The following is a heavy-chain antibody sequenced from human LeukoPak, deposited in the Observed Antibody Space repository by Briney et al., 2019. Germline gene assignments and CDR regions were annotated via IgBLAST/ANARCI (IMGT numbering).Heavy chain of an antibody. Sequence: PGGSLRLSCAASGFTFSSYGMHWVRQAPGKGLEWVAFIRYDGSNKYYADSVKGRFTISRDNSKNTLYLQMNSLRAEDTAVYYCAKDTDIVATELFDYWGQGTLVTVSS. V-gene: IGHV3-30*02. D-gene: IGHD5-12*01. CDR2: IRYDGSNK. CDR3: AKDTDIVATELFDY. CDR1: GFTFSSYG. J-gene: IGHJ4*02.